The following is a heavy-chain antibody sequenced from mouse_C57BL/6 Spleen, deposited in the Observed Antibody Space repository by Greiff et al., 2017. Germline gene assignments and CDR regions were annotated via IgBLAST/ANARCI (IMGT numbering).Heavy chain of an antibody. V-gene: IGHV1-74*01. Sequence: VQLQQPGAELVKPGASVKVSCKASGYTFTSYWMHWVKQRPGQGLEWIGRINPSDSDTNYNQKFKGKATLTVDKSSSTAYMQLRSLTSEDSAVYYCASQLGNWYVDVWGTGTTVTVSS. J-gene: IGHJ1*03. D-gene: IGHD4-1*02. CDR3: ASQLGNWYVDV. CDR1: GYTFTSYW. CDR2: INPSDSDT.